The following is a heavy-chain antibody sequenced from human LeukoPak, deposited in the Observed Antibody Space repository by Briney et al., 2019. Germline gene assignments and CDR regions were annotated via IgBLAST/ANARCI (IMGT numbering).Heavy chain of an antibody. D-gene: IGHD3-3*01. Sequence: ASVKVSCKACGYTFTSYDINWVRQATGQGLEWVGWISVYNVNTNYAQKFQGRGTMTRDTSTNTVYMELTSLTSDDTAVYFCARDEIFGVGTHFDYWGQGTLVIVSP. V-gene: IGHV1-18*01. CDR1: GYTFTSYD. CDR2: ISVYNVNT. J-gene: IGHJ4*02. CDR3: ARDEIFGVGTHFDY.